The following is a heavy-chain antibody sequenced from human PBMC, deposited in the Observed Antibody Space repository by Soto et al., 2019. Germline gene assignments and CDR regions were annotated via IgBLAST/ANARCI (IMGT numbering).Heavy chain of an antibody. V-gene: IGHV4-30-4*01. CDR2: IYYSGST. Sequence: QVQLQESGPGLVKPSQTLSLTCTVSGGSISSGDYYWSWIRQPPGKGLEWIGYIYYSGSTYYNPSLKSRVTTSVDPSKNQCYLKMSSVTAADTAVYYCAGQILEWFPLYYYYYYGMDVWGQGTTVTVSS. J-gene: IGHJ6*02. D-gene: IGHD3-3*01. CDR3: AGQILEWFPLYYYYYYGMDV. CDR1: GGSISSGDYY.